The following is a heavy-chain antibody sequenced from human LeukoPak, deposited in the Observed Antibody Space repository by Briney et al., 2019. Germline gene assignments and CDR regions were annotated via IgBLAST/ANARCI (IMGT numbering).Heavy chain of an antibody. D-gene: IGHD3-3*01. CDR1: GGSISSYY. CDR3: ASHPDFWSGYYFDY. V-gene: IGHV4-59*08. J-gene: IGHJ4*02. Sequence: SETLSLTCTVSGGSISSYYWSWIRQPPGKGLEWIGYIYYSGSTNYNPSLKSRVTISVDTSKNQFPLKLSSVTAADTAVYYCASHPDFWSGYYFDYWGQGTLVTVSS. CDR2: IYYSGST.